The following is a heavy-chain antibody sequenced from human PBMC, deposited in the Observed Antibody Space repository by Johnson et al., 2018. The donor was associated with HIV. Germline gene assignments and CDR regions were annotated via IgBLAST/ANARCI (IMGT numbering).Heavy chain of an antibody. Sequence: QVQLVESGGDLVKPGGSLRLSCGASEFILSDYYISWVRQAPEKGLEWVAVISYDGSNKYYADSVKGRFTISRDNSKNTRYLQMNSLRAEDTAVYYCATLSLIAAPDPFDIWGQGTMVTVSS. D-gene: IGHD6-6*01. CDR1: EFILSDYY. V-gene: IGHV3-30*03. CDR2: ISYDGSNK. J-gene: IGHJ3*02. CDR3: ATLSLIAAPDPFDI.